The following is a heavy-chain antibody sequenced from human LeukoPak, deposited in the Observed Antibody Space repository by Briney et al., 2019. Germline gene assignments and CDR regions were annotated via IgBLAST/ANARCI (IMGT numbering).Heavy chain of an antibody. CDR1: GFTFSDYY. Sequence: GGSLRLSCAASGFTFSDYYMSWIRQAPGKGLEWVSYISSSGSTIYYADSVKGRFTISRDNAKNSLYLQMNSLRAEDTAVYYCASDLFSTVYYFDYWGQGTLVTVSS. D-gene: IGHD4-17*01. CDR3: ASDLFSTVYYFDY. V-gene: IGHV3-11*01. J-gene: IGHJ4*02. CDR2: ISSSGSTI.